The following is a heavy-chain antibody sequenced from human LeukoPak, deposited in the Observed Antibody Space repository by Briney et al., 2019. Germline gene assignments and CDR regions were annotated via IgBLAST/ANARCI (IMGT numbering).Heavy chain of an antibody. Sequence: GGSLRLSCATSGFPFSDYFMTWVRQTPGKGLEWVSGISGSGDSTFYADSVKGRFTISRDNSRNTLYLQMSSLRPEDTAVYYCTKWSGFGDDWGQGTLVTVSS. CDR1: GFPFSDYF. V-gene: IGHV3-23*01. CDR2: ISGSGDST. J-gene: IGHJ4*02. CDR3: TKWSGFGDD. D-gene: IGHD3-10*01.